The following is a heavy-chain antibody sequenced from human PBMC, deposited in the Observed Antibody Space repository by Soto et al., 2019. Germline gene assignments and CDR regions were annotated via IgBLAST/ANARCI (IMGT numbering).Heavy chain of an antibody. V-gene: IGHV4-59*08. J-gene: IGHJ5*02. D-gene: IGHD3-22*01. CDR2: IYHGGST. CDR1: GCSISSYY. CDR3: ARVGPWVPYYYDSSPYTFENWFDP. Sequence: SETLSLTCTVSGCSISSYYWSWIRQPPGKGLEWIGYIYHGGSTYYNPSLNSRVTLSIDMTNNHVSLILNYVTAADTAVYYCARVGPWVPYYYDSSPYTFENWFDPWGQGTLVTVSS.